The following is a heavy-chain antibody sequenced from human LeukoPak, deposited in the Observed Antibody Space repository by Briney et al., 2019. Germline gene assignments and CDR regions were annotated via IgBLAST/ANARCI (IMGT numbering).Heavy chain of an antibody. CDR1: GFTFSDYY. V-gene: IGHV3-11*01. Sequence: GGSLRLSCAASGFTFSDYYMSWFRQAPGKGLEWVSYISGDNGSIYYADSVRGRFTISRDNAKNSLYLQVNSLRGEDTAVYYCVRAYSRGYSDDFDYWGQGTLVTVSS. J-gene: IGHJ4*02. D-gene: IGHD6-25*01. CDR3: VRAYSRGYSDDFDY. CDR2: ISGDNGSI.